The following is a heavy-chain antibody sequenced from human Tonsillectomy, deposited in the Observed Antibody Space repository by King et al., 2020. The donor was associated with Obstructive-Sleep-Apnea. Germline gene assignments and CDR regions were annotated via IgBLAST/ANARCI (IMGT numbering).Heavy chain of an antibody. CDR2: ISKDGRNK. D-gene: IGHD2-2*01. V-gene: IGHV3-30*04. CDR3: AGGEYCSSTSCYWEYDFDY. CDR1: GFPFSSYA. Sequence: VQLVESGGGVVQPGRSLRLSCAASGFPFSSYAMYGVRQAPGKGLEWGAVISKDGRNKYYAVSVKGPFTLSRDNSKNTLYVKMNSLRAADTAVYYCAGGEYCSSTSCYWEYDFDYWGQGTLVTVSS. J-gene: IGHJ4*02.